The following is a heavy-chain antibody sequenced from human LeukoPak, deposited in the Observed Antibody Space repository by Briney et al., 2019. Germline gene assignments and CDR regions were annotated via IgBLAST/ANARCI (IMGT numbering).Heavy chain of an antibody. CDR3: AKNYYDSSGYYCTFDY. Sequence: GGSLRLSCAASGFTFNSYAMSWVRQAPGKGLEWVSAISGSGGSTYYADSVKGRFTISRDNSKNTLYLQMNSLRAEDTAVYYCAKNYYDSSGYYCTFDYWGQGTLVTVSS. J-gene: IGHJ4*02. CDR1: GFTFNSYA. V-gene: IGHV3-23*01. D-gene: IGHD3-22*01. CDR2: ISGSGGST.